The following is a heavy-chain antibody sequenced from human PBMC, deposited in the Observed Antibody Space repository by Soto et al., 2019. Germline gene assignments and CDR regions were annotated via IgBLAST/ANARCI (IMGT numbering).Heavy chain of an antibody. CDR2: ISGSGGST. J-gene: IGHJ6*02. Sequence: GGSLRLSCSAPGFTFSSYAKSWVRKAPGKGLEWVSAISGSGGSTYYAASVKGRFTIPRDNTKNTLYLQMNSLRAEDTAVYYCAQMAGYYTGGMDVWGQGTTVTVSS. D-gene: IGHD3-3*01. CDR1: GFTFSSYA. CDR3: AQMAGYYTGGMDV. V-gene: IGHV3-23*01.